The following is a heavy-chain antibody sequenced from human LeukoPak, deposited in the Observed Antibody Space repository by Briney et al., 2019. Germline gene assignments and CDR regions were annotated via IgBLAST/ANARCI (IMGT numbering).Heavy chain of an antibody. J-gene: IGHJ2*01. CDR2: IYHSGST. Sequence: SETLSLTCAVSGGSISSSNWWWWVRQPPGKGLELVGEIYHSGSTNYNPSLKSRVTISVDKSKNQFSLKLSSVTAADTAVYYCAVGFRASVTYWYFDLWGRGTLVTVSS. D-gene: IGHD3-10*01. V-gene: IGHV4-4*02. CDR3: AVGFRASVTYWYFDL. CDR1: GGSISSSNW.